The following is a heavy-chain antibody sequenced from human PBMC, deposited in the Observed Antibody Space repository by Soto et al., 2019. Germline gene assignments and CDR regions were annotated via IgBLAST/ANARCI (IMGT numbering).Heavy chain of an antibody. CDR1: GYTFTSYY. Sequence: ASVKVSCKASGYTFTSYYLHWVRQAPGQGLEWMGIVNPSGGHTSYAQKFHGRVTMTSDTSTSTVYMELSSLRSEDTAVYYCAGVAVAANWFDPWGQGTLVTVSS. CDR2: VNPSGGHT. D-gene: IGHD6-19*01. V-gene: IGHV1-46*03. CDR3: AGVAVAANWFDP. J-gene: IGHJ5*02.